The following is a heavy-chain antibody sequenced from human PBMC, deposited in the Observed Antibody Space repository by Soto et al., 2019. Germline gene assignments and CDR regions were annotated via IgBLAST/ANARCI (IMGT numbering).Heavy chain of an antibody. CDR3: ARYNSYAIDY. V-gene: IGHV4-59*01. CDR1: GTSISSYY. CDR2: IHYSGTT. J-gene: IGHJ4*02. D-gene: IGHD2-8*01. Sequence: SETLSLTCTVSGTSISSYYWSWIRQPPGKGLEWIANIHYSGTTNYNPSLASRVTLSVDTSKNQFSLKMTSVTAADRAMYFCARYNSYAIDYWGRGTMVTVSS.